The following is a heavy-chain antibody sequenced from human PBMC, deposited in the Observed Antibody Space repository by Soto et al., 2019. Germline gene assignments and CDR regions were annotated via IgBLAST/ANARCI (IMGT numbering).Heavy chain of an antibody. CDR1: GFTFSSYA. D-gene: IGHD3-22*01. J-gene: IGHJ4*02. Sequence: GGSLRLSCAASGFTFSSYAMSWVRRAPGKGLEWVSTISGRGDDTYYTDSVKGRFTISRDNSKNTLYVHMNSLRAEDTAVYYCARAQPTYSSSYFDYWGQGTLVTVSS. CDR2: ISGRGDDT. V-gene: IGHV3-23*01. CDR3: ARAQPTYSSSYFDY.